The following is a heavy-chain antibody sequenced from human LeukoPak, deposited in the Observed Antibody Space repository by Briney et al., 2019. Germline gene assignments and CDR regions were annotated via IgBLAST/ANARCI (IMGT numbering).Heavy chain of an antibody. Sequence: PSETLSLTCAISGGSISSSNWWSWVRQPPGKGLEWIGEIYHSGSTNYNPSLKSRVTISVDKSKNQFSLKLSSVTAADTAVYYCARGPLGAPNYYDSSGYLDYWGQGTLVTVSS. V-gene: IGHV4-4*02. CDR1: GGSISSSNW. CDR3: ARGPLGAPNYYDSSGYLDY. J-gene: IGHJ4*02. CDR2: IYHSGST. D-gene: IGHD3-22*01.